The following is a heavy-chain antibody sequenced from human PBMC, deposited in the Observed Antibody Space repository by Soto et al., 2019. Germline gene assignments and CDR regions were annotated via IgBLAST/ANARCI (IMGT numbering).Heavy chain of an antibody. J-gene: IGHJ4*02. Sequence: SETLSLTYAVSGGSISSSNWWSWVRQPPGKGLEWIGEIYHSGSTNYNPSLKSRVTISVDKSKNQFSLKLSSVTAADTAVYYCAGSIAAAGTPPLFDYWGQGTLVTVSS. V-gene: IGHV4-4*02. CDR3: AGSIAAAGTPPLFDY. CDR2: IYHSGST. CDR1: GGSISSSNW. D-gene: IGHD6-13*01.